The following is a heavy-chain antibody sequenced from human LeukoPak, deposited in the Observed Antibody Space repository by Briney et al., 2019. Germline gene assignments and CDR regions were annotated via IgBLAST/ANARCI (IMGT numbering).Heavy chain of an antibody. V-gene: IGHV3-33*01. D-gene: IGHD5-18*01. CDR1: GFISSSYG. CDR3: ARDQRGFSDSKYYFDY. CDR2: IWYDGNNK. Sequence: GGSLRLSCAASGFISSSYGMLWVRHAAGKGLEWVAVIWYDGNNKYYADSVKGRFTIPRDKSKNTLYLQMNSLRAEAMAVYYCARDQRGFSDSKYYFDYWGQGTLVTVSS. J-gene: IGHJ4*02.